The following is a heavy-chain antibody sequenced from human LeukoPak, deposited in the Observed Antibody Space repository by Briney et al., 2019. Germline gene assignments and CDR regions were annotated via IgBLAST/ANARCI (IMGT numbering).Heavy chain of an antibody. CDR1: GFTFSSYG. V-gene: IGHV3-33*06. J-gene: IGHJ4*02. CDR2: IWYDGSNK. CDR3: AKDRGPSGWYGDFDY. Sequence: PGRSLRLSCAASGFTFSSYGMHWVRQAPGKGLEWVAVIWYDGSNKYYADSVKGRFTISRDDSKNTLYLQMNSLRAEDTAVYYCAKDRGPSGWYGDFDYWGQGTLVTVSS. D-gene: IGHD6-19*01.